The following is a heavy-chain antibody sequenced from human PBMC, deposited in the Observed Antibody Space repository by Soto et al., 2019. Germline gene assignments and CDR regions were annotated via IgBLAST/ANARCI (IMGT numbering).Heavy chain of an antibody. CDR1: GGSISSGDFY. CDR3: AVGLAPRGLYYYYGMDV. D-gene: IGHD3-10*01. CDR2: IFYSGST. V-gene: IGHV4-30-4*01. J-gene: IGHJ6*02. Sequence: LSLTCTVSGGSISSGDFYWTWIRQPPGKGLEWIGHIFYSGSTYYNPSLKSRIAISVDTSRNQFSLKVNSVTAADTAVYYCAVGLAPRGLYYYYGMDVWGQGTTVTVSS.